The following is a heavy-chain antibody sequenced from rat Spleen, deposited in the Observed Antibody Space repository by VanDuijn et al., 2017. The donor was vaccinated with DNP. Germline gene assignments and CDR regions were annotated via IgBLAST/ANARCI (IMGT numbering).Heavy chain of an antibody. D-gene: IGHD4-3*01. Sequence: EVQLVESGGGLVQPGRSLKLSCVASGFSFRDYDMAWVRQAPSKGLEWVACMSPTTRSSYYRDSVRGRFTVSRDVSTSTLYLQMDSLRSEDTATYYCTRGGTYYFDYWGQGVLVTVSS. CDR2: MSPTTRSS. CDR1: GFSFRDYD. J-gene: IGHJ2*01. CDR3: TRGGTYYFDY. V-gene: IGHV5-27*01.